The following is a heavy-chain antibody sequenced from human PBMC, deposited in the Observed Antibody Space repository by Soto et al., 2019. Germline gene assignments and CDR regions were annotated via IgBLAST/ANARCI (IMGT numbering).Heavy chain of an antibody. V-gene: IGHV5-51*01. D-gene: IGHD2-2*02. CDR1: GYSFTSYW. CDR2: IYPGDSDT. CDR3: ARSAVVPAAIPGGYYYYGMDV. J-gene: IGHJ6*02. Sequence: LKISCKGSGYSFTSYWIGWVRQMPGKGLEWMGIIYPGDSDTRYSPSFQGQVTISADKSISTAYLQWSSLKASDTAMYYCARSAVVPAAIPGGYYYYGMDVWGQGTTVTVSS.